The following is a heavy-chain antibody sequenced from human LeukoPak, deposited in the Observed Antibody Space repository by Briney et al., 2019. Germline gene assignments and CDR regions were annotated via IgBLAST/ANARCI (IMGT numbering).Heavy chain of an antibody. V-gene: IGHV1-2*04. CDR3: ARGGRKWELLRAAFDI. CDR1: GYTFTNYY. CDR2: INPNSGGT. D-gene: IGHD1-26*01. J-gene: IGHJ3*02. Sequence: ASVKVSCKASGYTFTNYYMHWVRQAPGQGLEWMGWINPNSGGTNYAQKFQGWVTMTRDTSISTAYMELSRLRSDDTAVYYCARGGRKWELLRAAFDIWGQGTMVTVSS.